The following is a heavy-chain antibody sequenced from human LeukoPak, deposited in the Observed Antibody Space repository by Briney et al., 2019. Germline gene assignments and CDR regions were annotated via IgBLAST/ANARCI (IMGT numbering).Heavy chain of an antibody. CDR2: IKQDGSEK. CDR1: GFTFSSYW. V-gene: IGHV3-7*01. Sequence: GGSLRLSCAASGFTFSSYWMSWVRQAPGKRLEWVANIKQDGSEKYYVDSVKGRFTISRDNAKNSLYLQMNSLRAEDTAVYYCAREPYSSSYDYWGQGTLVTVSS. D-gene: IGHD6-6*01. J-gene: IGHJ4*02. CDR3: AREPYSSSYDY.